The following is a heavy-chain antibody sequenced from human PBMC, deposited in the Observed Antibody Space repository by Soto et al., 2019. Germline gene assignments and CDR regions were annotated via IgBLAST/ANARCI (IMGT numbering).Heavy chain of an antibody. D-gene: IGHD6-19*01. CDR3: ARDLGGWPDY. CDR2: INAGNGNT. CDR1: GYTFTSYA. Sequence: QVQLVQSGAEVKKPGASVKVSCKASGYTFTSYAIHWVRQAPGQKLEWMGWINAGNGNTKYSQKFQDRVTITRDTSASTAYMELSSLRSEDTAVYYCARDLGGWPDYWGQGTLVTVSS. V-gene: IGHV1-3*01. J-gene: IGHJ4*02.